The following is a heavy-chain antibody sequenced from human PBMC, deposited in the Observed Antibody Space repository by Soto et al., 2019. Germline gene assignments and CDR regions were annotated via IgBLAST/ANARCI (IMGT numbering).Heavy chain of an antibody. V-gene: IGHV1-24*01. D-gene: IGHD1-26*01. CDR1: GYTLTELS. CDR3: EAGQVGANGAAVDP. Sequence: QVQLVQSGAEVKKPGASVKVSCKVSGYTLTELSMHWVRQAPGKGLEWMGGFDPEDGETIYAQKFQGRVTMTEDTSTDTADMELSSMRSEDTAVYYCEAGQVGANGAAVDPWGQGALVTVSS. J-gene: IGHJ5*02. CDR2: FDPEDGET.